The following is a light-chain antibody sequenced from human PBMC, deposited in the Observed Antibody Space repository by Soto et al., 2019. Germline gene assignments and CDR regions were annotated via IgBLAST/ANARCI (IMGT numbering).Light chain of an antibody. J-gene: IGLJ1*01. Sequence: QSALTQPRSVSGSPVQSVTISCTGTSSDVGGYNYVSWYQQHPGKAPKLMIYDVSKRPSGVPDRFSGSKSGNTASLTISGLQAEDEADYYCCSYAGSPYVFGTGTKVPS. V-gene: IGLV2-11*01. CDR1: SSDVGGYNY. CDR3: CSYAGSPYV. CDR2: DVS.